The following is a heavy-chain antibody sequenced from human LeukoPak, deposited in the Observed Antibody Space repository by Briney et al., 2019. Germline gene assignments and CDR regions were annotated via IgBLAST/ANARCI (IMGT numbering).Heavy chain of an antibody. V-gene: IGHV3-48*02. CDR2: ISSSSSTI. D-gene: IGHD3-3*01. Sequence: GGSLRLSCAASGFTFSSYSMNWVRQAPGKGLEWGSYISSSSSTIYYADSVKGRFTISRDNAKKSLYLQMIRLRDEETAVYYCARDNGGRFLEWLTGWFDPWGQGTLVTVSS. J-gene: IGHJ5*02. CDR1: GFTFSSYS. CDR3: ARDNGGRFLEWLTGWFDP.